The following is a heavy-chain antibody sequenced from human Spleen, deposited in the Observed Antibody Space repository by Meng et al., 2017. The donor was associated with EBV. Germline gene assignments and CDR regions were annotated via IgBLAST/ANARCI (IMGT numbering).Heavy chain of an antibody. D-gene: IGHD2-15*01. CDR2: INRSGSF. Sequence: HLKKGGSGLWKPSGILSLTCAVYGGSFRGYYWTWIRQSPGKGLEWIGEINRSGSFSYNPSLKTRITISVDTSKNQFSLRLNSVTAADTAVYYCARGGLVCSGGNCHTFYFEYWDQGTLVTVSS. V-gene: IGHV4-34*01. CDR1: GGSFRGYY. CDR3: ARGGLVCSGGNCHTFYFEY. J-gene: IGHJ4*02.